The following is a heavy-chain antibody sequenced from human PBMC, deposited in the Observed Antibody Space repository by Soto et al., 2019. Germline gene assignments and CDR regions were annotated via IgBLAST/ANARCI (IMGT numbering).Heavy chain of an antibody. J-gene: IGHJ4*02. V-gene: IGHV4-61*08. CDR1: RASIISDGYC. Sequence: SETLSLTCPVSRASIISDGYCWCWIRQSPGKGREWLGYVYYTGSANYSPSLRSRVSISVDTSKNEFSLRLISVTAADTAVYFCTRSVEVPVAHIDYGGQGTQVTVSS. CDR2: VYYTGSA. CDR3: TRSVEVPVAHIDY. D-gene: IGHD3-3*01.